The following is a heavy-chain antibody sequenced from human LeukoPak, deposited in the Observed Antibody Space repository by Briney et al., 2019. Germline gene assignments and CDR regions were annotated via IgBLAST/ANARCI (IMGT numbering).Heavy chain of an antibody. CDR2: ISYDGSNK. J-gene: IGHJ4*02. D-gene: IGHD2-21*02. CDR1: GFTFSSYG. Sequence: GGSLRLSCAASGFTFSSYGMHWVRQAPGKGLEWVAFISYDGSNKYYADSEKGRFTISRDNSKNTLYLQMSSLRAEDTAVYYCAKDRVGGDYVDYFDFWGQGTLVTVSS. CDR3: AKDRVGGDYVDYFDF. V-gene: IGHV3-30*18.